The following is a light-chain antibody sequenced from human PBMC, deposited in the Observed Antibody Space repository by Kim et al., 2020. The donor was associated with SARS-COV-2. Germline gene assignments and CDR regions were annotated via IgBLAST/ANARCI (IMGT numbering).Light chain of an antibody. V-gene: IGKV4-1*01. CDR2: WAS. CDR1: QTVLVYSNNKNY. J-gene: IGKJ2*03. CDR3: QQYYSTPPS. Sequence: RATLNCKPSQTVLVYSNNKNYLAWYQQKPGRAPKLLIYWASIREYGVSDRFSGSGSEADFTLTISSLQAEDVAVYYCQQYYSTPPSFGQGTKLEI.